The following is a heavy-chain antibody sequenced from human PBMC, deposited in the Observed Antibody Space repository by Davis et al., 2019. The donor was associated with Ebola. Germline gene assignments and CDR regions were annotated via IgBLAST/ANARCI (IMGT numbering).Heavy chain of an antibody. D-gene: IGHD5-12*01. J-gene: IGHJ5*02. CDR1: GFTFSGSA. CDR2: IRSKANSYAT. V-gene: IGHV3-73*01. Sequence: GGSLRLSCAASGFTFSGSAMHWVRQASGKGLEWVGRIRSKANSYATAYAASVKGRFTISRDDSKNTAYLQMNSLKTEDTAVYYCARNSGYDSWFDPWGQGTLVTVSS. CDR3: ARNSGYDSWFDP.